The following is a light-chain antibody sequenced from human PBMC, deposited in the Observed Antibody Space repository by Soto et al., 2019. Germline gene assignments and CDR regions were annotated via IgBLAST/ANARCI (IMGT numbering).Light chain of an antibody. Sequence: EIVLTQSPATLSLSPGERATLSCRASQSIISYLAWFQQKPGQAPRLLIYDASNRATGIPARFSGSGSGTDFTLTISSLEPEDFAVYYCQQRYNWPPITFGQGTRLEIK. CDR1: QSIISY. V-gene: IGKV3-11*01. CDR3: QQRYNWPPIT. J-gene: IGKJ5*01. CDR2: DAS.